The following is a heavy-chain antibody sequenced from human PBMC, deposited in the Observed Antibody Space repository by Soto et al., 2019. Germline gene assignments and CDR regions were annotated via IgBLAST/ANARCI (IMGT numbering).Heavy chain of an antibody. CDR1: GDRVSSNTAA. CDR3: ARGVAGSGFDR. CDR2: TYYRSNWRH. V-gene: IGHV6-1*01. Sequence: SQTLSLTCSISGDRVSSNTAAWNWIRSSPSRGLEWLGRTYYRSNWRHDYAVSVKSRITVNPDTSKNHFSLQLNSVTPNDTAVYYCARGVAGSGFDRWGQGTLVTVSS. D-gene: IGHD6-19*01. J-gene: IGHJ4*02.